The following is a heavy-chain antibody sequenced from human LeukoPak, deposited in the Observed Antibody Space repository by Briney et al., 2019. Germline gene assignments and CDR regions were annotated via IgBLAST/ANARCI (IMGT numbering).Heavy chain of an antibody. D-gene: IGHD6-6*01. CDR2: ISGDGSMT. V-gene: IGHV3-74*01. Sequence: GGSLRLSCAVSGFTYRSYWMHWVRQAPGKGLVWVSRISGDGSMTNYADSVKGRFTISRDNAKNTVYLQMNSLRAEDTAVYYCARYSSSSGGASHYLDYWGQGTLVTVSS. CDR1: GFTYRSYW. J-gene: IGHJ4*02. CDR3: ARYSSSSGGASHYLDY.